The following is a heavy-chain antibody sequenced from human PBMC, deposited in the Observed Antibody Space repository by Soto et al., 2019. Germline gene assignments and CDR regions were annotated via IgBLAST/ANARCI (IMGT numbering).Heavy chain of an antibody. J-gene: IGHJ2*01. CDR3: ARMSYFYDKWYFDL. Sequence: PSETLSLTCTVSGSSINNNDYNWSWIRQTPGKGLEWIGYVYYGGTTDYIPSLKSRLSMSIDKFQNQFTLKLNSVTAADTATYYCARMSYFYDKWYFDLWGRGTLVTVSS. D-gene: IGHD3-22*01. V-gene: IGHV4-30-4*01. CDR2: VYYGGTT. CDR1: GSSINNNDYN.